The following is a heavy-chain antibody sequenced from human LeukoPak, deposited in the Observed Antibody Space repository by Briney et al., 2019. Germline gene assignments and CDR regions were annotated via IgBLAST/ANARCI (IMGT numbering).Heavy chain of an antibody. CDR2: ISSNGGST. CDR3: ARGGIFGWYYYDSRHPDY. CDR1: GFTFSSYA. D-gene: IGHD3-22*01. J-gene: IGHJ4*02. V-gene: IGHV3-64*01. Sequence: SGGSLRLSCAASGFTFSSYAMHWVRQAPGKGLEYVSAISSNGGSTYYANSVKGRFTISRDNSKNTLYLQMGSLRAEDMAVYYCARGGIFGWYYYDSRHPDYWGQGTLVTVSS.